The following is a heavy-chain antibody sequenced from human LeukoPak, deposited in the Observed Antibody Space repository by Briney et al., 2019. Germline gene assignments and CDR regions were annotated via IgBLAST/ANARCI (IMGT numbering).Heavy chain of an antibody. V-gene: IGHV1-8*01. CDR2: MNPNSGNT. CDR3: AGARRLMVQGVIYYFDY. D-gene: IGHD3-10*01. J-gene: IGHJ4*02. Sequence: ASVKVSCKASGYTFTSYDINWVRQATGQGLEWMGWMNPNSGNTGYAQKFQGRVTMTRNTSISTAYMELSSLRSEDTAVYYCAGARRLMVQGVIYYFDYWGQGTLVTVSS. CDR1: GYTFTSYD.